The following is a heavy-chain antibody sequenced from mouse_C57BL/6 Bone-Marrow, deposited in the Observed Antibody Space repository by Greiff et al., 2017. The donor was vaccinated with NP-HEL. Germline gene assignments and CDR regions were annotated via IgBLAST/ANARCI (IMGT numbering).Heavy chain of an antibody. Sequence: QVQLQQSGPELVKPGASVKISCKASGYAFSSSWMNWVKQRPGKGLEWIGRIYPGDGDTNYNGKFKGKATLTADKSSSTAYMQLSSLTSEDSAVYFGARQRNCGSLCDYGGQGTTLTVSA. J-gene: IGHJ2*01. CDR1: GYAFSSSW. V-gene: IGHV1-82*01. CDR3: ARQRNCGSLCDY. CDR2: IYPGDGDT. D-gene: IGHD6-1*01.